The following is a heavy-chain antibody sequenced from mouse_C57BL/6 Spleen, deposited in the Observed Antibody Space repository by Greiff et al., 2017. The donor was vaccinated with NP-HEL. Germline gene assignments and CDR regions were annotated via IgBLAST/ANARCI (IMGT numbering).Heavy chain of an antibody. Sequence: EVKLMESGGDLVKPGGSLKLSCAASGFTFSSYGMSWVRQTPDKRLEWVATISSGGSYTYSPDSVKGRFTISRDNAKNTLYLQMSSLKSEDTAMYYCARHVDYDHYYAMDYWGQGTSVTVSS. CDR1: GFTFSSYG. CDR2: ISSGGSYT. CDR3: ARHVDYDHYYAMDY. V-gene: IGHV5-6*01. D-gene: IGHD2-4*01. J-gene: IGHJ4*01.